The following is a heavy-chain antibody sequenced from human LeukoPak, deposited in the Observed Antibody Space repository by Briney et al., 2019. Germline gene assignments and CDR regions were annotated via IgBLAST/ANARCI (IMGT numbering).Heavy chain of an antibody. Sequence: GGSLRLSCAASGFTFSSYAMNWVRQAPAKGLEWVSAISDSCGSTYYADSVKGRFTIPRDNSKNTMYLQMNSLRAEDTAVYYCAKGGGNNGMDVWGQGTTVTVSS. J-gene: IGHJ6*02. CDR2: ISDSCGST. D-gene: IGHD1/OR15-1a*01. V-gene: IGHV3-23*01. CDR1: GFTFSSYA. CDR3: AKGGGNNGMDV.